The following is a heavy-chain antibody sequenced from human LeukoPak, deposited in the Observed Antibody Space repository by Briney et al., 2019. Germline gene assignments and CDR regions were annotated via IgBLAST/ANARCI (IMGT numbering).Heavy chain of an antibody. V-gene: IGHV4-39*07. CDR2: MYHSGST. J-gene: IGHJ4*02. CDR1: GGSISGNNYY. CDR3: ARGFRGDNFDY. D-gene: IGHD7-27*01. Sequence: PSETLSLTCSVSGGSISGNNYYWGWIRQPPGKGLEWIGTMYHSGSTNYNPSLKSRVTISVDTSKNQFSLKLSSVTAADTAVYFCARGFRGDNFDYWGQGTLVTVSS.